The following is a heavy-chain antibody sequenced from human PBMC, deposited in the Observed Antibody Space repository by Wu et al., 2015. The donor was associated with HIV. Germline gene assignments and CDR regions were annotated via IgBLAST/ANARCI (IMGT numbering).Heavy chain of an antibody. D-gene: IGHD2-15*01. Sequence: QVQLQQWGAGLLKPSETLSLTCDVYGGSLNYYYWSWIRQAPGKGLEWIGEINHSGSTNYNPSLKSRVTISVDTSKNQFSLKVRSVTAADTAVYYCAREVDDYWGQGTLVTVSS. CDR1: GGSLNYYY. J-gene: IGHJ4*02. V-gene: IGHV4-34*01. CDR2: INHSGST. CDR3: AREVDDY.